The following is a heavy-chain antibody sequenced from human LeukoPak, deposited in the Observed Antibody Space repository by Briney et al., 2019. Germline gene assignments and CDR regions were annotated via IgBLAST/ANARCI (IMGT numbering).Heavy chain of an antibody. J-gene: IGHJ6*03. CDR1: GYTFTTYA. CDR3: ARGDWHHGGSYSYYYYIDV. V-gene: IGHV7-4-1*02. D-gene: IGHD1-26*01. CDR2: INTNTGNP. Sequence: GASVKVSCKASGYTFTTYAMNWVRQAPGQGLEWMGWINTNTGNPTYAQGFTGRFVFSLDTSVSTAYLQISSLVPDDTAVYFCARGDWHHGGSYSYYYYIDVWGKGTTVTVSS.